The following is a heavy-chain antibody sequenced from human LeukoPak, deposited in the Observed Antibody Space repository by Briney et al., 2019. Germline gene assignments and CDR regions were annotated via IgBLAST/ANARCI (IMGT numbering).Heavy chain of an antibody. D-gene: IGHD6-13*01. V-gene: IGHV3-21*01. CDR3: ARDLNQAAAAGTGNFDY. CDR2: ISSSSSYI. J-gene: IGHJ4*02. CDR1: GFTFRSYS. Sequence: GGSLRLSCAASGFTFRSYSMNWVRQAPGKGLEWVSSISSSSSYIYYADSVKGRFTISRDNAKNSLYLQMNSLRAEDTAVYYCARDLNQAAAAGTGNFDYWGQGTLVTVSS.